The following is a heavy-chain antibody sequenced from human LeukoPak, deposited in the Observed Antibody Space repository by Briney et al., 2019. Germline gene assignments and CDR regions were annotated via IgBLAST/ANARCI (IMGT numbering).Heavy chain of an antibody. V-gene: IGHV4-39*02. Sequence: PSETLSLTCTVSGGSISSSSYYWGWGRQPPGKGREWVGSIYYSGSIYYNPSLKSPVTISVDTSKNHFSLKLSSVTAADTAVYYCARRGIFVDMYNWGQGTLVTVSS. CDR2: IYYSGSI. J-gene: IGHJ4*02. CDR1: GGSISSSSYY. D-gene: IGHD5-24*01. CDR3: ARRGIFVDMYN.